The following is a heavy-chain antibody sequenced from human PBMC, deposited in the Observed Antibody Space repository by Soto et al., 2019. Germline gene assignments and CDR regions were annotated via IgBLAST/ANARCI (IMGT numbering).Heavy chain of an antibody. CDR3: AKDSTVTTSLYFYYYGFDV. V-gene: IGHV3-23*01. J-gene: IGHJ6*01. CDR1: GFTFNHYA. D-gene: IGHD4-17*01. Sequence: VQLLESGGGLVQPGGSLRLACTASGFTFNHYAMSWVRQAPGKGLEWVSAGSGRGGSTKYADSVKGRFIISRDNSNSTLYLQMDSLRGEDTAVYYWAKDSTVTTSLYFYYYGFDVWGQGTTVTVSS. CDR2: GSGRGGST.